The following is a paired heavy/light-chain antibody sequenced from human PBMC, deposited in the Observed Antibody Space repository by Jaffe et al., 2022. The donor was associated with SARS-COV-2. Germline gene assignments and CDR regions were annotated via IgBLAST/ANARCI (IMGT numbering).Heavy chain of an antibody. J-gene: IGHJ4*02. V-gene: IGHV3-23*04. CDR1: GFTFRSYA. Sequence: DVQLVDSGGRLVRPGGSLRLSCEGAGFTFRSYAMHWIRQAPGEGLEWVASISATGGSTYYADSVKGRFTISRDSSKSTVFLQMNKLRAEDTAVYYCAKDLSRQVPTSGYLDSWGQGTLVTVSS. CDR3: AKDLSRQVPTSGYLDS. D-gene: IGHD2-2*01. CDR2: ISATGGST.
Light chain of an antibody. CDR3: QQRSNWPPLT. V-gene: IGKV3-11*01. J-gene: IGKJ4*01. CDR1: QSVNNY. Sequence: EIVLTQSPATLSLSPGERATLSCRTSQSVNNYLAWYQQSPGQAPRLLIYDASNRATGVPARFTGSGSGTDFTLTISSLEPEDFAIYYCQQRSNWPPLTFGGGTRVEIK. CDR2: DAS.